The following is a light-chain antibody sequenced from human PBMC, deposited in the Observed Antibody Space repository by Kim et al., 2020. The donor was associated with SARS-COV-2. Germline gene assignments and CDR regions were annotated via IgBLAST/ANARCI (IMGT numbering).Light chain of an antibody. J-gene: IGLJ1*01. CDR2: DVN. Sequence: QSALTQPASVSGSPGQSITISCTGTSSDIGGYDSVSWYQQHPGKAPKLMIYDVNNRPSGVSNRFSGSKSDNTASLTISGLQAEDEADYYCSSYTNSSTYVFGTGTKVTVL. V-gene: IGLV2-14*03. CDR3: SSYTNSSTYV. CDR1: SSDIGGYDS.